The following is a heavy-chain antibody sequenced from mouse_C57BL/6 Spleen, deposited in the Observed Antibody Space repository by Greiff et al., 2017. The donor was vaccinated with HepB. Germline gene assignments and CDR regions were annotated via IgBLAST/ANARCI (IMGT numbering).Heavy chain of an antibody. J-gene: IGHJ1*03. CDR2: ISSGGSYT. CDR3: ARQHYGSSHWYFDV. V-gene: IGHV5-6*01. Sequence: EVQLVESGGDLVKPGGSLKLSCAASGFTFSSYGMSWVRQTPDKRLEWVATISSGGSYTYYPDSVKGRFTISRDNAKNTLYLQMSSLKSEDTAMYYCARQHYGSSHWYFDVWGTGTTVTVSS. CDR1: GFTFSSYG. D-gene: IGHD1-1*01.